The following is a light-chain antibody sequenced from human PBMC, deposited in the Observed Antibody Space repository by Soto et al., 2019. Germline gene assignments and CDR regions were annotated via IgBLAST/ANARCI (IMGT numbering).Light chain of an antibody. Sequence: QSALTQPASASGTPGQRVIISCSGSTFNIGSNYVYWYQQFPGTAPKLLIYSNNQRPSGVPDRFSGSRSGTSASLAISGLRSEDKADYYCSAWDDSLNACVFGAGTKVTVL. CDR2: SNN. J-gene: IGLJ1*01. CDR3: SAWDDSLNACV. V-gene: IGLV1-47*02. CDR1: TFNIGSNY.